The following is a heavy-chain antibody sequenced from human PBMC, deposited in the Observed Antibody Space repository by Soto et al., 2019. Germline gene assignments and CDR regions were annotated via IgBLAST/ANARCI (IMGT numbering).Heavy chain of an antibody. CDR1: GFTFSSYA. Sequence: GESLKISCAASGFTFSSYAMSWVRQAPGKGLEWVSAISGSGGSTYYADSVKGRFTISRDNSKNTLYLQMNSLRAEDTAVYYCAKSRGRDGYNYPPCFDYWGQGTLVTVSS. J-gene: IGHJ4*02. V-gene: IGHV3-23*01. CDR3: AKSRGRDGYNYPPCFDY. CDR2: ISGSGGST. D-gene: IGHD5-12*01.